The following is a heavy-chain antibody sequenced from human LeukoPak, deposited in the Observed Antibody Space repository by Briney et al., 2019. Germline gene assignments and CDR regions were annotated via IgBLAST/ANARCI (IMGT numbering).Heavy chain of an antibody. Sequence: PGGSLRLSCATSGFSFSSYSMHWVRQAPGKGLEWVAVIWYEANNNYYADSVKGRFTISRDNSKNTLHLQMNSLRAEDTAVYYCASPGRAGTTLPFDYWGQGTLVTVSS. CDR3: ASPGRAGTTLPFDY. CDR2: IWYEANNN. J-gene: IGHJ4*02. D-gene: IGHD1-1*01. CDR1: GFSFSSYS. V-gene: IGHV3-33*01.